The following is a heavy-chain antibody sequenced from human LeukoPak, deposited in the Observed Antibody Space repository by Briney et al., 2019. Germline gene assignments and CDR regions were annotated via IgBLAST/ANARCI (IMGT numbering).Heavy chain of an antibody. J-gene: IGHJ4*02. D-gene: IGHD2-2*01. Sequence: GSLRLSCAASGFTFSSHAMSWVRQAPGKGLEGVSAISGSGGSTYYADSVKGRFTISRDNSKNTLYLQMNSLRAEDTAVYYCAKDGCSSTSCYAAFGYYFDYWGQGTLVTVSS. V-gene: IGHV3-23*01. CDR1: GFTFSSHA. CDR3: AKDGCSSTSCYAAFGYYFDY. CDR2: ISGSGGST.